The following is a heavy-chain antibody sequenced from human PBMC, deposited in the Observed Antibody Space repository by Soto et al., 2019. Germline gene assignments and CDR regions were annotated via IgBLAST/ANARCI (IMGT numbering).Heavy chain of an antibody. CDR2: IHYSGTT. Sequence: VQLQESGPGLVKPSETLSLTCTVSGTSISSYYWSWIWQPPGKGLEWIAKIHYSGTTNYTPSLASRVTLSEDTSKNQFTLKMTSVTAADRAMYFCARYNSYAIDYWGRGTLVTVSS. V-gene: IGHV4-59*01. CDR3: ARYNSYAIDY. J-gene: IGHJ4*02. D-gene: IGHD2-8*01. CDR1: GTSISSYY.